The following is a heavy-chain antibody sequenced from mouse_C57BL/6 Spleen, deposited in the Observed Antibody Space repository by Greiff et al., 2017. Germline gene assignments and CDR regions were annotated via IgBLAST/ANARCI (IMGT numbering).Heavy chain of an antibody. Sequence: EVKVEESGGGLVQPGGSMKLSCAASGFTFSDAWMDWVRQSPEKGLEWVAELRNKANNHATYYAESVKGRFTISWDDSKGRVYLQMNSIRAEDTGIYDCTLWLRRRGYAMDYWGQGTSVTVSS. V-gene: IGHV6-6*01. J-gene: IGHJ4*01. D-gene: IGHD2-2*01. CDR3: TLWLRRRGYAMDY. CDR1: GFTFSDAW. CDR2: LRNKANNHAT.